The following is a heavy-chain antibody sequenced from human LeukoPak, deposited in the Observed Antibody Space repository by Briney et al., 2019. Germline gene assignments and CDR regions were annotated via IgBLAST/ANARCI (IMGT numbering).Heavy chain of an antibody. CDR3: SKDEARTGEQDC. V-gene: IGHV3-23*01. J-gene: IGHJ4*02. CDR1: GFTFSSYA. D-gene: IGHD7-27*01. Sequence: GGSLRLSCAASGFTFSSYAMSWVRQAPGEGLEWVSAISGSGGNTYYADSVKGRFTISRDNSKNTLYLQMNSLRAADTAVYYCSKDEARTGEQDCWGQGTLVTVSS. CDR2: ISGSGGNT.